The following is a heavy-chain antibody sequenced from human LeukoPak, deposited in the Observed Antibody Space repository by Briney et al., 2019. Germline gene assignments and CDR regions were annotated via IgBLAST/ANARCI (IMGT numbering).Heavy chain of an antibody. Sequence: ASVKVSCKASGYTFTSYNMHWVRQAPGQGLEWMGIIKPSGGSTTYAQKFQGRVTMTRDMSTSTLYMELSNLRSEDTAVYYCARVRDGYNDAYDIWGQGTMVTVSS. CDR1: GYTFTSYN. V-gene: IGHV1-46*01. D-gene: IGHD5-24*01. CDR2: IKPSGGST. J-gene: IGHJ3*02. CDR3: ARVRDGYNDAYDI.